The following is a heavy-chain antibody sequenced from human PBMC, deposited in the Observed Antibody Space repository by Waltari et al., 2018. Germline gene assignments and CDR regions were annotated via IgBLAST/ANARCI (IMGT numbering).Heavy chain of an antibody. V-gene: IGHV3-43D*04. D-gene: IGHD6-13*01. J-gene: IGHJ4*02. Sequence: EVQLVESGGVVVQPGGSLRLSCAASGFTFDDYAMHWVRQAPGKGLEWVSLISWDGGSAYGEEEGKGRGKRERGGGERERGGQMNSLRAEDTALYYCAKGAAAAGTKGFDYWGQGTLVTVSS. CDR3: AKGAAAAGTKGFDY. CDR2: ISWDGGSA. CDR1: GFTFDDYA.